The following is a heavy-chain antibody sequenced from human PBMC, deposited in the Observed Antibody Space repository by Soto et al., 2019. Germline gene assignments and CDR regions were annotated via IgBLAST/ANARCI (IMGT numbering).Heavy chain of an antibody. CDR1: GYTFTSYG. Sequence: QVQLVQSGAEVKKPGASVKVSCKASGYTFTSYGISWVRQAPGQGLEWMGWISAYNGNTNYAQKLQGRVTMTTDTSPSTAYVALRSLRSDETAVYYCAREVVATLLVRRNYGMDVWGQGTTVTVSS. D-gene: IGHD1-26*01. CDR3: AREVVATLLVRRNYGMDV. CDR2: ISAYNGNT. J-gene: IGHJ6*02. V-gene: IGHV1-18*01.